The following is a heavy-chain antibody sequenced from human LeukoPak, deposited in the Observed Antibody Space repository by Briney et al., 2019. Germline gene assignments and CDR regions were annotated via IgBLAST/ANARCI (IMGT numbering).Heavy chain of an antibody. CDR1: GITVSNYG. CDR3: ARDQAFDRFYYYYGMDV. D-gene: IGHD3-9*01. V-gene: IGHV3-23*01. J-gene: IGHJ6*02. Sequence: GGSLRLSCVVSGITVSNYGMSWVRQAPGKGLEWVSGIRESGGGTNYADSVKGRFTISRDNSMNTVYLQMSSLRAEDTAIYYCARDQAFDRFYYYYGMDVWGLGTTVIVSS. CDR2: IRESGGGT.